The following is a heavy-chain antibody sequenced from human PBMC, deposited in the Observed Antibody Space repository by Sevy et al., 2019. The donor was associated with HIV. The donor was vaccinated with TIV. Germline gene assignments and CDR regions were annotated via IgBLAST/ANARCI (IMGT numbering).Heavy chain of an antibody. D-gene: IGHD3-10*01. CDR2: ISYSSNYI. V-gene: IGHV3-21*01. CDR1: GFSIRTYT. CDR3: ARPYGSGSWEAFDI. Sequence: GGSLRLSCAASGFSIRTYTMNWVRQAPGKGLEWVSSISYSSNYIYYADSVKGRFTISRDNAKNSLYLQMNNLRAEDTAVYYCARPYGSGSWEAFDIWGQGTMVTVSS. J-gene: IGHJ3*02.